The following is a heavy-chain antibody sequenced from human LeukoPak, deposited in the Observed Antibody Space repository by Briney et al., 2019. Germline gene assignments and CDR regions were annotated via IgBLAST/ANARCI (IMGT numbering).Heavy chain of an antibody. CDR2: SHNSGET. Sequence: SETLSLTCTVSGISMTDYYGSWMRQPPGKGLEWIAYSHNSGETKYNPSLKSRITISVDTSKNEFSLKLSSVTAADTAVYYCARQPGGNAAFDICGQGTTVTVSA. J-gene: IGHJ3*02. CDR1: GISMTDYY. D-gene: IGHD1-14*01. CDR3: ARQPGGNAAFDI. V-gene: IGHV4-59*08.